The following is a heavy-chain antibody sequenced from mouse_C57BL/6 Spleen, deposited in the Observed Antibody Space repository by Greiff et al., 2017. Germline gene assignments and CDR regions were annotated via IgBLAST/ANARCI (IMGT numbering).Heavy chain of an antibody. CDR1: GFTFSSYA. D-gene: IGHD2-3*01. J-gene: IGHJ4*01. CDR2: ISSGGDYI. CDR3: TRDGGYSAMDY. V-gene: IGHV5-9-1*02. Sequence: EVKLQESGEGLVKPGGSLKLSCAASGFTFSSYAMSWVRQTPEKRLEWVAYISSGGDYIYYADTVKGRFTISRDNARNTLYLQMSSLKSEDTAMYYCTRDGGYSAMDYWGQGTSVTVSS.